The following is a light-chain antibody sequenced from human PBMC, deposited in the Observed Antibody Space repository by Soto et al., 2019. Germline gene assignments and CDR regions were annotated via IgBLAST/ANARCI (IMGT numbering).Light chain of an antibody. CDR2: WES. CDR1: QTVSHSSNNKKY. CDR3: QKYYSAPWT. V-gene: IGKV4-1*01. J-gene: IGKJ1*01. Sequence: DIVMTQSPDSLAVSLCERATINCKSTQTVSHSSNNKKYLAWYQQKPGQPPKMLIYWESTRYSGVPDRFSGSGSGTDFNLTISSLQAEDVAVYYCQKYYSAPWTCGQGTKVDIK.